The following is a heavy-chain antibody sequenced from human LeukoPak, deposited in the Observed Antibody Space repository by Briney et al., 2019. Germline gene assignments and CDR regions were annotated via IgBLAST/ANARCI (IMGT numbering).Heavy chain of an antibody. Sequence: GGSLRLSCAASGFSVINAWMSWVRQAPGRGLEWVGCIKSRADGGTTGYAAPVEGRFSISRDDSENTLYLQMNSLQIDDTALYYCLIFPGRWGQGTLVTVSS. CDR2: IKSRADGGTT. CDR1: GFSVINAW. J-gene: IGHJ4*02. CDR3: LIFPGR. D-gene: IGHD3-3*01. V-gene: IGHV3-15*05.